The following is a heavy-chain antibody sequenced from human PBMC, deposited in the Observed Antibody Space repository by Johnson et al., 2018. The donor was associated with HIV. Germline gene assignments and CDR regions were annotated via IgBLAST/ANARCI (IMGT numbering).Heavy chain of an antibody. CDR2: ISYDGSNK. J-gene: IGHJ3*02. Sequence: QVQLVESGGGLVKSGGSLRRSCAASGFTFSSSWMHWVCQAPGKGLEWVSLISYDGSNKYYADSVKGRFTISRDNSKNTLYLQMNSLRAEDTAVYYCARDKRYCSGGSCHLGAFDIWGQGTMVTVSS. CDR1: GFTFSSSW. V-gene: IGHV3-30-3*01. D-gene: IGHD2-15*01. CDR3: ARDKRYCSGGSCHLGAFDI.